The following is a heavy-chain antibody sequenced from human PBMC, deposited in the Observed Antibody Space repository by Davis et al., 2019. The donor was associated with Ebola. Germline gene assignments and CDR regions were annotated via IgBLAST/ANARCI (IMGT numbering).Heavy chain of an antibody. CDR3: VSKTAAGFNFDR. V-gene: IGHV3-30*02. CDR1: GFTFSSYG. J-gene: IGHJ4*02. CDR2: IQYDGSNK. Sequence: GESLKISCAASGFTFSSYGMHWVRQAPGKGLEWVAFIQYDGSNKYYADSVKGRFTISRDNSKNTLFLQMNSLRGEDTAIYSCVSKTAAGFNFDRWGQGAPVTVSS. D-gene: IGHD6-13*01.